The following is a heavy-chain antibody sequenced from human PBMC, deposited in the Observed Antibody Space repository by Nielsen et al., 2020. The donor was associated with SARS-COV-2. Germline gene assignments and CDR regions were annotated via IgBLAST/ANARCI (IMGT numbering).Heavy chain of an antibody. Sequence: ASVKVSCKASGYTFAGYYLHWVRRVPGQGLEWMGWINPTSGDPNYAQKFQGRVTMSRDTSISTAYMEMDRLTFDDTAVYYCARDRGSSWSNHFDPWGQGTQVTVSS. CDR3: ARDRGSSWSNHFDP. J-gene: IGHJ5*02. D-gene: IGHD6-13*01. V-gene: IGHV1-2*02. CDR2: INPTSGDP. CDR1: GYTFAGYY.